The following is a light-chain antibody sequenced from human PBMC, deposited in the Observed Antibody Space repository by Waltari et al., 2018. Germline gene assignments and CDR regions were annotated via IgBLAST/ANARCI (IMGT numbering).Light chain of an antibody. Sequence: DIVMTQSPDSLAVSLGERATINCKSSQSVLYSSNNKNYLAWYQQKPGQPPKLLISWASHRESGVPDRFSGSGSGTDFTLTISSLQAEDVAVYYCQQYYSTPYTFGQGTKLEIK. CDR3: QQYYSTPYT. J-gene: IGKJ2*01. CDR2: WAS. V-gene: IGKV4-1*01. CDR1: QSVLYSSNNKNY.